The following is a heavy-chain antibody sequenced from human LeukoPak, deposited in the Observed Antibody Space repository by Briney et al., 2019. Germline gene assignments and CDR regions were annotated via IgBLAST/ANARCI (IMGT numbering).Heavy chain of an antibody. D-gene: IGHD6-13*01. CDR2: ISAYNGNT. J-gene: IGHJ1*01. CDR3: ARGHSTSWPEYFQH. Sequence: GASVKVSCKASGGTFSSYAISWVRQAPGQGLEWMGWISAYNGNTKNAQNLQGRVTMTTDTSTSTVYLELRSLRSDDTAVYYCARGHSTSWPEYFQHWGQGTLVTVSS. CDR1: GGTFSSYA. V-gene: IGHV1-18*01.